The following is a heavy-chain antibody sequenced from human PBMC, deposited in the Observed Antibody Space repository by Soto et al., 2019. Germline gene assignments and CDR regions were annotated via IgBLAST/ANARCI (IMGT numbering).Heavy chain of an antibody. CDR3: AKDKEQWLPYFDY. CDR1: GFTFSSYG. J-gene: IGHJ4*02. D-gene: IGHD6-19*01. Sequence: GGSLRLSCAASGFTFSSYGMHWVRQAPGKGLEWVAVISYDGSNKYYADSVKGRFTISRDNSKNTLYLQMNSLRAEDTAVYYCAKDKEQWLPYFDYWGQGTLVTVSS. V-gene: IGHV3-30*18. CDR2: ISYDGSNK.